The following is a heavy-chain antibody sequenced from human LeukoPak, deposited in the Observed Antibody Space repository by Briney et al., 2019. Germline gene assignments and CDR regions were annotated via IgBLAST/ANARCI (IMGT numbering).Heavy chain of an antibody. J-gene: IGHJ4*02. CDR1: GFTFSSFA. V-gene: IGHV3-23*01. Sequence: GGSLTLSCAASGFTFSSFAMSWVRQAPGKGLEWVSGISDDGHCTYYEDSVKGRFTISRDNPSNTLFLQMNSLRADDTALYYCAKEMKHGGWPFDYWGQGALVTVSS. CDR2: ISDDGHCT. D-gene: IGHD6-19*01. CDR3: AKEMKHGGWPFDY.